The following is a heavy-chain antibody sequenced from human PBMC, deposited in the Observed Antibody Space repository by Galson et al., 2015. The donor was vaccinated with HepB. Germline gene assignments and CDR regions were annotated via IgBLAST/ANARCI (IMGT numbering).Heavy chain of an antibody. CDR3: AKRQRKPIIVADNWFDP. Sequence: SLRLSCAASGFTFSSYAMSWVRQAPGKGLEWVSAISGSGGTTYYADSVKGRFTISRDNSKNTLYLQMNSLRAEDTAVYYCAKRQRKPIIVADNWFDPWGQGTLVTVSS. D-gene: IGHD5-12*01. V-gene: IGHV3-23*01. CDR2: ISGSGGTT. J-gene: IGHJ5*02. CDR1: GFTFSSYA.